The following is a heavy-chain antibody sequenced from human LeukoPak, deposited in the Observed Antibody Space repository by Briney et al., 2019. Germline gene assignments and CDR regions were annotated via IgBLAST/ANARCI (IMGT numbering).Heavy chain of an antibody. Sequence: SETLTLTCTVSGGSIRSYYWSWIRQPPGKGLEWIGYIYNSGSTNYNPSLKSRVTMSVDTSKNQFSLKLSSVTAADTAVYYCARGDWGAWMFWYWGQGTLVTVSS. CDR1: GGSIRSYY. D-gene: IGHD7-27*01. J-gene: IGHJ4*02. V-gene: IGHV4-59*12. CDR3: ARGDWGAWMFWY. CDR2: IYNSGST.